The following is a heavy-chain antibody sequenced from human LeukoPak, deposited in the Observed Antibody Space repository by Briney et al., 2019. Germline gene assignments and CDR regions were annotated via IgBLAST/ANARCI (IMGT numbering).Heavy chain of an antibody. CDR2: ISSSSSYI. CDR1: GFTFSSYS. CDR3: ARERVYGLGSGGYYYGMDV. D-gene: IGHD3-10*01. Sequence: GGSLRLSCAASGFTFSSYSMNWVRQAPGKGLEWVSSISSSSSYIYYADSVKGRFTISRDNAKNSLYLQMNSLRAEDTAVYYCARERVYGLGSGGYYYGMDVWGQGTTVTVSS. V-gene: IGHV3-21*01. J-gene: IGHJ6*02.